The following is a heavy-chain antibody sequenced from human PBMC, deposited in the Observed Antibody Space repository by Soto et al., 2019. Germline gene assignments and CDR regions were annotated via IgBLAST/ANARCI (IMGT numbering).Heavy chain of an antibody. CDR1: GFTFSSYG. CDR3: ARDGGERWLQSFDY. V-gene: IGHV3-33*01. J-gene: IGHJ4*02. Sequence: QVQLVESGGGVVQPGRSLRLSCAASGFTFSSYGMHWVRQAPGKGLEWVAVIWYDGSNKYYADSVKGRFTISRDNSKNTLYLQMNSLRAEDTAVYYCARDGGERWLQSFDYWGQGTLVTVSS. CDR2: IWYDGSNK. D-gene: IGHD5-12*01.